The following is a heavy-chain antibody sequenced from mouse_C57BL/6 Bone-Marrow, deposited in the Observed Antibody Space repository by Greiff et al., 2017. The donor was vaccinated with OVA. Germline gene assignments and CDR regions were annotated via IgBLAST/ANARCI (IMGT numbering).Heavy chain of an antibody. J-gene: IGHJ3*01. CDR3: ASEKLWCAY. D-gene: IGHD4-1*01. CDR2: IYARDGST. CDR1: GYTFTDHT. V-gene: IGHV1-78*01. Sequence: QVQLQQSDAGLVKPGASVKISCKVSGYTFTDHTIHWMKQSPEKGLEWIGYIYARDGSTKYNEKFKGKATLTADKSSSKAYMQLYSLTSVDSAVYFCASEKLWCAYWGQGTLVTVSA.